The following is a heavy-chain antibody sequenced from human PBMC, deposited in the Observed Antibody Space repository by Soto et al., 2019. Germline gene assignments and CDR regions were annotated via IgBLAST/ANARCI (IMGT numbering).Heavy chain of an antibody. CDR2: IYYSGST. Sequence: PSETLSLTCNVSGGSISSGGYYWSWIRQPPGKGLEWIGHIYYSGSTYYNPSLKSRAGISVDSSKSQVSLKLTSVTAAHPAVYFCARILMNYYRLDYWGQGALVTVSS. D-gene: IGHD3-10*01. V-gene: IGHV4-30-4*01. CDR1: GGSISSGGYY. CDR3: ARILMNYYRLDY. J-gene: IGHJ4*02.